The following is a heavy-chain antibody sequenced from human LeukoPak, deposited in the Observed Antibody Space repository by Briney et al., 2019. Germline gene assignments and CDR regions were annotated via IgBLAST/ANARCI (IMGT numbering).Heavy chain of an antibody. J-gene: IGHJ5*02. CDR1: GGTFSSYA. CDR2: IIPIFGTA. CDR3: ARVVPAAISNWFDP. Sequence: ASVKVSCKASGGTFSSYAISWVRQAPGQGLEWMGGIIPIFGTANYAQKFQGRVTITADESTSTAYMELSSLRPEDTAVYYCARVVPAAISNWFDPWGQGTLVTVSS. V-gene: IGHV1-69*13. D-gene: IGHD2-2*01.